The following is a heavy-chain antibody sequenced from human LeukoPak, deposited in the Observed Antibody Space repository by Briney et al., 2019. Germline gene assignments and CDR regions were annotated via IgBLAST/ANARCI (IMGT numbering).Heavy chain of an antibody. CDR3: ARDRDWNSFDY. CDR1: GFTFSSYS. V-gene: IGHV3-21*01. Sequence: PGGSLRLSCAASGFTFSSYSINWVRQAPGKGLEWVSSISSSSYIYYADSVKGRFTISRDNAKNSLYLQMNSLRAEDTAVYYCARDRDWNSFDYWGQGTLVTVSS. D-gene: IGHD1-1*01. J-gene: IGHJ4*02. CDR2: ISSSSYI.